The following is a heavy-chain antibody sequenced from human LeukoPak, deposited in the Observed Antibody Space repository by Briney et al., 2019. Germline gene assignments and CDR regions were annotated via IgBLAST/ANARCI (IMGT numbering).Heavy chain of an antibody. CDR3: ARLLKMARFDY. Sequence: SETLSLTCTVCSGSVSSSSYSWAWIRQPPGKGLEWIGSLYYNGYTYNSPSLKSRVTISVDTSRNQFSLGLSYVTAADTAVYYCARLLKMARFDYWGQGTLVTVSS. D-gene: IGHD5-24*01. J-gene: IGHJ4*02. CDR1: SGSVSSSSYS. V-gene: IGHV4-39*01. CDR2: LYYNGYT.